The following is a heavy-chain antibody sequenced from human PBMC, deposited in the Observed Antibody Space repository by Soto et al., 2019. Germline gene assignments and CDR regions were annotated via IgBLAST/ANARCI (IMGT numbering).Heavy chain of an antibody. CDR2: ISATGGGT. CDR1: GFNFSNYA. J-gene: IGHJ4*02. CDR3: AKDRRAGGNSAFYFDF. V-gene: IGHV3-23*01. Sequence: GGSLRLSCAASGFNFSNYATSWVRQAPGKGLEWVSLISATGGGTYYADSVKGRFTISRDNSHNTLYLQVHSLTAEDTAVYYCAKDRRAGGNSAFYFDFWGQGAQVTVSS. D-gene: IGHD3-16*01.